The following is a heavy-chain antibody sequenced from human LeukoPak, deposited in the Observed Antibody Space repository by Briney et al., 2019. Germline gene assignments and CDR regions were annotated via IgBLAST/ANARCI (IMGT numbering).Heavy chain of an antibody. CDR1: GGSISSSSYY. Sequence: SETLSLTCTVSGGSISSSSYYWGWIRQPPGKGLEWIGSIYYSGSTYYNPSLKSRVTITVDTSKNQFSLKLSSVTAADTAVYYCAREPAYYDSSGYYLDYWGQGNLVNVPS. J-gene: IGHJ4*02. V-gene: IGHV4-39*07. CDR3: AREPAYYDSSGYYLDY. CDR2: IYYSGST. D-gene: IGHD3-22*01.